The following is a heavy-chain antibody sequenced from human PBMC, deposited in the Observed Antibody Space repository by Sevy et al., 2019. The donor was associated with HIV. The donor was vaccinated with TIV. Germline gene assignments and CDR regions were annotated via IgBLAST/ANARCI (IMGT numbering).Heavy chain of an antibody. CDR2: MNPNSGNT. CDR1: GYSFTSYD. Sequence: ASVKVSCKASGYSFTSYDINWVRQATGQGLEWMGWMNPNSGNTGYAQKFQGRVTLTRNTSISTAYMELSGLTSEDTGIYYCARRKEERRPLGYWGQGALVTASS. V-gene: IGHV1-8*01. J-gene: IGHJ4*02. CDR3: ARRKEERRPLGY. D-gene: IGHD1-1*01.